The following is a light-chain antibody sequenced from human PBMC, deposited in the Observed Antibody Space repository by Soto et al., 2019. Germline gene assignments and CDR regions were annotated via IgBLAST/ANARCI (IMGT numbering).Light chain of an antibody. CDR1: QGISKW. CDR3: QQYKGHPVT. J-gene: IGKJ1*01. Sequence: DIQMTQSPFTLSASVGDRVTITCRASQGISKWLAWYQQKPGKAPKPLIYDASISQSGVPSRFSGSGSGTEFTLTISSLQPDDFATYYCQQYKGHPVTFGQGTKVELK. V-gene: IGKV1-5*01. CDR2: DAS.